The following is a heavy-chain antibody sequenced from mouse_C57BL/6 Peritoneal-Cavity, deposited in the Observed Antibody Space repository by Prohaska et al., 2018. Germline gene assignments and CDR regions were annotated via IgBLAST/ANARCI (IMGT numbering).Heavy chain of an antibody. CDR2: IYPGSGNT. V-gene: IGHV1-76*01. CDR3: ARSWEVTSYFDY. J-gene: IGHJ2*01. Sequence: QVQLKQSGAELVRPGASVKLSCKASGYTFTAYYINWVKQRPGQGLEWIARIYPGSGNTYYNEKFKGKATLTAEKSSSTAYMQLSSLTSEDSAVYFCARSWEVTSYFDYWGQGTTLTVSS. D-gene: IGHD2-2*01. CDR1: GYTFTAYY.